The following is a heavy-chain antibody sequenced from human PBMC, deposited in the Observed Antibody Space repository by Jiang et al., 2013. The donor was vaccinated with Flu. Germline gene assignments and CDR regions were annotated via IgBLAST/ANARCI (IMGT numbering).Heavy chain of an antibody. D-gene: IGHD1-26*01. CDR1: GGSISSYY. CDR3: ARARGRQLQEDAFDI. J-gene: IGHJ3*02. V-gene: IGHV4-59*12. Sequence: PGLVKPSETLSLTCTVSGGSISSYYWSWIRQPPGKGLEWIGYIYYSGSTYYNPSLKSRVTISVDTSKNQFSLKLSSVTAADTAVYYCARARGRQLQEDAFDIWGQGTMVTVSS. CDR2: IYYSGST.